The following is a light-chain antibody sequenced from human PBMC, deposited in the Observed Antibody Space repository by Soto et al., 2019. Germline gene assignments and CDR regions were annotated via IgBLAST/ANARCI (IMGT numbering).Light chain of an antibody. Sequence: DIQLTQSPSFLSASVGDRVTTTCRASQGISTYLAWYQQKPGKAPKLLIYAASTLQSGVPSRFSGSGSGTEFALAISSLQPEDFATYYCQQLITYPQTFGQGTKVDIK. CDR3: QQLITYPQT. J-gene: IGKJ1*01. V-gene: IGKV1-9*01. CDR1: QGISTY. CDR2: AAS.